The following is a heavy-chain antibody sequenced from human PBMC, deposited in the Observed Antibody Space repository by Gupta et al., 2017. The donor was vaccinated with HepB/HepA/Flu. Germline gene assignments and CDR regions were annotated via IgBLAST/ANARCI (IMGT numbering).Heavy chain of an antibody. CDR3: ARGYCGGDCHGRNWFDP. CDR1: GDSISSYH. D-gene: IGHD2-21*02. V-gene: IGHV4-59*01. Sequence: QVQLQESGPGLVKPSETLSLTCTVSGDSISSYHWSWIRQPPGKGLEWIGYIYDSGSTNYNPYHKSRVTISVDTSKNQFSLKLSSVTAADTAVDYCARGYCGGDCHGRNWFDPWGHGTLVTDAS. J-gene: IGHJ5*02. CDR2: IYDSGST.